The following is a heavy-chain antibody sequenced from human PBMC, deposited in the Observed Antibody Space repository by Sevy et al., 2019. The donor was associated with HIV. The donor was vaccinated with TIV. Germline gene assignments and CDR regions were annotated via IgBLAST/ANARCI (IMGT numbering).Heavy chain of an antibody. V-gene: IGHV3-64*01. J-gene: IGHJ2*01. CDR1: GFDFRTYS. D-gene: IGHD3-16*01. CDR3: AREGGSPEKWYFDL. CDR2: IDANGGTR. Sequence: GGSLRLSCAASGFDFRTYSMHWVRQAPGRRPEFVSVIDANGGTRFYANSVQGRFTISRDNSRNTLYLQMSSLRVEDMGVYYCAREGGSPEKWYFDLWGRGTLVTVSS.